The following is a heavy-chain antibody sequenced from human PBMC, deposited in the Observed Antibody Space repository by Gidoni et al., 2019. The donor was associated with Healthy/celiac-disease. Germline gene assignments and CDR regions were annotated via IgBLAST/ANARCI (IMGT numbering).Heavy chain of an antibody. CDR2: ISGSGGST. V-gene: IGHV3-23*01. Sequence: EVQLLESGGGLVQPGGSLRLSCAASGFTFSSYAMSWVRQAPGKGLEWVSAISGSGGSTYYADSVKGRFTISRDNSKNTLYLQMNSLRAEDTAVYDCAKSARGITMVRGVKGGRNAFDYWGQGTLVTVSS. CDR3: AKSARGITMVRGVKGGRNAFDY. J-gene: IGHJ4*02. CDR1: GFTFSSYA. D-gene: IGHD3-10*01.